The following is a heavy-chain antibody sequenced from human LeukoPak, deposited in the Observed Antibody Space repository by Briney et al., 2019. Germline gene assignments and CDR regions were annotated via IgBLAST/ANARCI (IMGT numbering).Heavy chain of an antibody. V-gene: IGHV3-11*04. J-gene: IGHJ3*02. CDR2: ISSSGSTI. Sequence: GGSLRLSCAASGFTFSDYYMSWIRQAPGKGLEWVSYISSSGSTIYYADSVKGRFTISRNNAKNSLYLQMNSLRAEDKAVYYCARVSSSWYGHDAFDIWGQGTMVTVSS. D-gene: IGHD6-13*01. CDR3: ARVSSSWYGHDAFDI. CDR1: GFTFSDYY.